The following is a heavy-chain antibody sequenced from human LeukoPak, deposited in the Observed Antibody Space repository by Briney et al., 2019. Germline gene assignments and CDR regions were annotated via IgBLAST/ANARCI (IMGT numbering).Heavy chain of an antibody. CDR1: GYSLSSSG. Sequence: RASVKVSCKAPGYSLSSSGISSVRPAPGPGAEWMGWICGYNGNTNYAQRLQGRVTMTTDTSTSTAYMELRSLSSDDTAVYYCARDRPYYYDSSAYYPDFWGQGTLVTVSS. D-gene: IGHD3-22*01. J-gene: IGHJ4*02. CDR3: ARDRPYYYDSSAYYPDF. V-gene: IGHV1-18*01. CDR2: ICGYNGNT.